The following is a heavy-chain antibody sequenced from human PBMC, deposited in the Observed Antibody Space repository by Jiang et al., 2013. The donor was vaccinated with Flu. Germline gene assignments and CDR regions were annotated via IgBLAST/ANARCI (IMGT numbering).Heavy chain of an antibody. CDR3: AVDRGYYYYGMDV. J-gene: IGHJ6*02. CDR2: IIPIFGTA. Sequence: TFSSYAISWVRQAPGQGLEWMGGIIPIFGTANYAQKFQGRVTITADESTSTAYMELSSLRSEDTAVYYCAVDRGYYYYGMDVWGQGTTVTVSS. V-gene: IGHV1-69*01. CDR1: TFSSYA. D-gene: IGHD5-12*01.